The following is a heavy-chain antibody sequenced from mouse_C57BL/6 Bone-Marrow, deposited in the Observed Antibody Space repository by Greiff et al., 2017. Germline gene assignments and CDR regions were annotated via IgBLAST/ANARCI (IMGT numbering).Heavy chain of an antibody. J-gene: IGHJ4*01. CDR2: IYPGDGDT. Sequence: VKLQESGAELVKPGASVKISCKASGYAFSSYWMNWVKQRPGKGLEWIGQIYPGDGDTNYNGKFKGKATLTADKSSSTAYMPLSSLTSEDSAVYFCATGRLRLFYAMDYWGQGTSVTVSS. D-gene: IGHD3-2*02. CDR3: ATGRLRLFYAMDY. CDR1: GYAFSSYW. V-gene: IGHV1-80*01.